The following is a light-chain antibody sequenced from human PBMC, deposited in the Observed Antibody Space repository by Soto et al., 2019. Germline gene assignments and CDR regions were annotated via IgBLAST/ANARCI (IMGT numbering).Light chain of an antibody. CDR3: QSYASSLSGPV. CDR1: SSNIGAGYD. CDR2: GNS. Sequence: QTVVTQPPSVSGAPGQRVTISCTGSSSNIGAGYDVHWYQQLPGTAPKLLIYGNSNRPSGVPDRFSGSKSGTSASLAITGLQAEDEADYYCQSYASSLSGPVFGTGTKLTVL. J-gene: IGLJ1*01. V-gene: IGLV1-40*01.